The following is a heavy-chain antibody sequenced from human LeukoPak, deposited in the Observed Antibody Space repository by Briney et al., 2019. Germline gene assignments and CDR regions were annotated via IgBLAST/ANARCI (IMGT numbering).Heavy chain of an antibody. Sequence: SETLSLTCTVSGGSISSHYWSWIRQPPGKGLEWIGYIYYSGSTNYNPSLKSRVTISVDTSKNQFSLKLSSVTAAGTAVYYCARDQGFYDFWSGYYARNAFDIWGQGTMVTVSS. D-gene: IGHD3-3*01. CDR3: ARDQGFYDFWSGYYARNAFDI. CDR2: IYYSGST. J-gene: IGHJ3*02. CDR1: GGSISSHY. V-gene: IGHV4-59*11.